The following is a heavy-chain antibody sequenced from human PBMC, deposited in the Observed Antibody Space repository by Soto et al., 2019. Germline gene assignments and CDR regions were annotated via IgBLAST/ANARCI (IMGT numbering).Heavy chain of an antibody. J-gene: IGHJ3*01. CDR3: VKVYSVWDRYSQFER. V-gene: IGHV3-43*01. CDR2: ISWDGGST. D-gene: IGHD1-1*01. Sequence: RGSLRLSCAAYEFSFDDYTMHYFRQAPGKGLEWVSLISWDGGSTYYADSVKGRFTISRDNSKNSLYLQMNSLRTEDTGLYYCVKVYSVWDRYSQFERWVQGT. CDR1: EFSFDDYT.